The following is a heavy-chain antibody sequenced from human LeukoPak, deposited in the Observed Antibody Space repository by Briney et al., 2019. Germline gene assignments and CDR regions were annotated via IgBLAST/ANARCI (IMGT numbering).Heavy chain of an antibody. CDR3: AKDRYCSSSNCYGPFDY. V-gene: IGHV3-43*02. J-gene: IGHJ4*02. Sequence: GGSLRLSCAASGFTFSSYAMSWVRQAPGKGLEWVSLISADGSSTYYADSVKGRFTISRDNSKNSLYLQMNSLRTEDTALYYCAKDRYCSSSNCYGPFDYWGQGTLVTVSS. CDR2: ISADGSST. D-gene: IGHD2-2*01. CDR1: GFTFSSYA.